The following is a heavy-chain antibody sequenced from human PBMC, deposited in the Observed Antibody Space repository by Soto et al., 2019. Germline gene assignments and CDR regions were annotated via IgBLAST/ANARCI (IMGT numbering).Heavy chain of an antibody. CDR1: GGTFSSYA. CDR2: IIPIFGTA. V-gene: IGHV1-69*12. Sequence: QVQLVQSGAEVKKPGSSVKVSCTASGGTFSSYAISWVRQAPGQGLEWMGGIIPIFGTANYAKKYQGRVTITADESTSTADMELGSLRSEDTAVYSCARSRGYGGGLGLWGQGTLVTVSS. D-gene: IGHD3-22*01. CDR3: ARSRGYGGGLGL. J-gene: IGHJ4*02.